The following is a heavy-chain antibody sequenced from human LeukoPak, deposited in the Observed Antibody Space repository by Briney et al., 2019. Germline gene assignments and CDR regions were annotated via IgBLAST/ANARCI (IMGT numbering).Heavy chain of an antibody. J-gene: IGHJ4*02. D-gene: IGHD5-18*01. CDR2: IYYSGST. CDR1: GGSISSGDYY. V-gene: IGHV4-30-4*08. Sequence: PSQTLSLTCTVSGGSISSGDYYWSWIRQPPGKGLEWIGHIYYSGSTYYNPSLKSRVTISVDTSKNQFSLKLSSVTAADTAVYYCARDHSYGGYFDYWGQGTLVTVSS. CDR3: ARDHSYGGYFDY.